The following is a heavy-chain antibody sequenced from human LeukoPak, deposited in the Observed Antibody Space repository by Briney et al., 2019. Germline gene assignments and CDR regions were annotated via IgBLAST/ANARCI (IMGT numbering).Heavy chain of an antibody. J-gene: IGHJ3*02. Sequence: ASVKVSCKASGYTFTSYGISWVRQGPGQGLEWMGWISAYNGNTNYAQKLQGRVTMTTDTSTSTAYMELRSLRSDDTAVYYCARLAWAYERPDAFNIWGQGTMVTVSS. CDR3: ARLAWAYERPDAFNI. D-gene: IGHD1-1*01. CDR1: GYTFTSYG. CDR2: ISAYNGNT. V-gene: IGHV1-18*01.